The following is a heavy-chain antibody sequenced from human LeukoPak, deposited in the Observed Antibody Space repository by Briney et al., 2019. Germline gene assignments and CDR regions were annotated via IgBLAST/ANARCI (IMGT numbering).Heavy chain of an antibody. J-gene: IGHJ6*03. CDR1: GGSISSYY. Sequence: PSETLSLTCTVSGGSISSYYWSWIRQPPGKGLELSGYIYYSGSTNYNPSLKSRVTISVDTSKNQFSLKLSSVTAADTAVYYCATYQLPSLGYYYYMDVWGKGTTVTVSS. CDR2: IYYSGST. V-gene: IGHV4-59*01. D-gene: IGHD2-2*01. CDR3: ATYQLPSLGYYYYMDV.